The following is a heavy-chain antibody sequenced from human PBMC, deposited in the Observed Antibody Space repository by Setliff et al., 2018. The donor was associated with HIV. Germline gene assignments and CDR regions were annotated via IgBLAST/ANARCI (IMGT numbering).Heavy chain of an antibody. CDR1: GGSMSSYY. D-gene: IGHD2-21*01. V-gene: IGHV4-4*07. J-gene: IGHJ3*02. CDR2: IYTSGSI. Sequence: SETLSLTCSVSGGSMSSYYWSWIRQTASKGLEWIGRIYTSGSIIYNPSLRSRVTMSVDTSKNQFSLKLSSVTAADTAVYYCARVFPPTRGAPFGIPPGAFDIW. CDR3: ARVFPPTRGAPFGIPPGAFDI.